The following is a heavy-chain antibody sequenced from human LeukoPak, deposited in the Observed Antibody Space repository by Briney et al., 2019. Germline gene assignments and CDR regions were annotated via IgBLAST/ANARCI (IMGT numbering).Heavy chain of an antibody. Sequence: GGSLRLSCAASGFTFDDFAMSWVRQAPGKGLEWVAFINWNGGDIGYADSVKGRFTISRDNAKNSLYLQMNSLRAEDTAVYYCAELGINMIGGVWGKGTTVTISS. V-gene: IGHV3-20*04. D-gene: IGHD3-10*02. CDR2: INWNGGDI. CDR1: GFTFDDFA. J-gene: IGHJ6*04. CDR3: AELGINMIGGV.